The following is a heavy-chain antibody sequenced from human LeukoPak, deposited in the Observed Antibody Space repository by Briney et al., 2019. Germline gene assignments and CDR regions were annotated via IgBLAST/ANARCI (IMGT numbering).Heavy chain of an antibody. V-gene: IGHV1-69*05. CDR3: AGTIFGVAGRLDY. Sequence: ASVKVSCKASGGTFSSYAISWVRQGPGQGLEWMGGIIPIFGTANYAQKFQGRVTITTDESTSTAYMELSSLRSEDTAVYYCAGTIFGVAGRLDYWGQGTLVTVSS. CDR2: IIPIFGTA. CDR1: GGTFSSYA. D-gene: IGHD3-3*01. J-gene: IGHJ4*02.